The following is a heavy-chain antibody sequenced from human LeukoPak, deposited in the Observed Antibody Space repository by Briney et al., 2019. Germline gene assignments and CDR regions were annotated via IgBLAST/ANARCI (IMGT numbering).Heavy chain of an antibody. J-gene: IGHJ3*02. CDR3: ARASPHYDILTGYYNAFDI. CDR2: MNPNSGNT. D-gene: IGHD3-9*01. CDR1: GYTFTSYD. Sequence: GASVKVSCKASGYTFTSYDINWVRQATGQGLEWMGWMNPNSGNTGYAQKFQGRVTMTRNTSISTACMELSSLRSEDTAVYYCARASPHYDILTGYYNAFDIRGQGTMVTVSS. V-gene: IGHV1-8*01.